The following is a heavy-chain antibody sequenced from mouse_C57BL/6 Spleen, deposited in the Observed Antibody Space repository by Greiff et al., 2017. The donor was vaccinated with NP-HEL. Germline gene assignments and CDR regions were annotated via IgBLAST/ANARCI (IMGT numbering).Heavy chain of an antibody. V-gene: IGHV1-55*01. D-gene: IGHD1-1*01. CDR2: IYPGSGST. CDR3: ARPNYGRRAMDY. CDR1: GYTFTSYW. J-gene: IGHJ4*01. Sequence: QVQLQQPGAELVKPGASVKMSCKASGYTFTSYWITWVKQRPGQGLEWIGDIYPGSGSTNYNEKFKSQVTLTVDTSSSTDYMQRSSLTSEDSTVYCCARPNYGRRAMDYWGQGTSVTVSS.